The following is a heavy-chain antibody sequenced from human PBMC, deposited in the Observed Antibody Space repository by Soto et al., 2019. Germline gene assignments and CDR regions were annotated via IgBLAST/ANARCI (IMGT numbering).Heavy chain of an antibody. CDR1: GGSFSGYY. J-gene: IGHJ4*02. CDR3: ARAGYGSGSPETFDY. V-gene: IGHV4-34*01. Sequence: SETLSLTCAVYGGSFSGYYWSWIRQPPGKGLEWIGEINHSGSTNYNPSLKSRVTISVATSKNQFSLKLSSVTAADTAVYYCARAGYGSGSPETFDYWGQGTLVTVSS. CDR2: INHSGST. D-gene: IGHD3-10*01.